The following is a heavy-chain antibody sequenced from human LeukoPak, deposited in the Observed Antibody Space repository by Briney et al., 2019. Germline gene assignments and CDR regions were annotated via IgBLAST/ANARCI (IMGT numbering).Heavy chain of an antibody. Sequence: SETLSLTCTVSGGSISGSNYYWGWIRQPPGKGLEWIGSIYYSGSTYYNPSLKSRVTISVDTSKSQFSLRLSSVTAADTAVYYCARDSTRYYFDYWGQGTLVTVSS. J-gene: IGHJ4*02. CDR1: GGSISGSNYY. CDR2: IYYSGST. D-gene: IGHD2-15*01. CDR3: ARDSTRYYFDY. V-gene: IGHV4-39*07.